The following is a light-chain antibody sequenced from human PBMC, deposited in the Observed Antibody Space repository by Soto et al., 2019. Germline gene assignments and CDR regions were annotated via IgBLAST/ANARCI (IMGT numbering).Light chain of an antibody. CDR1: QSVGSRF. Sequence: EIALTQSPGTLSLSPGDRATLSCRASQSVGSRFLAWYQQKPGQATRLIIYGASSRANGIPDRFSGSGSGTDFTLTISRLEPEDFALYYCQQYGSSHPMTFGQGTKVDIK. CDR3: QQYGSSHPMT. CDR2: GAS. V-gene: IGKV3-20*01. J-gene: IGKJ1*01.